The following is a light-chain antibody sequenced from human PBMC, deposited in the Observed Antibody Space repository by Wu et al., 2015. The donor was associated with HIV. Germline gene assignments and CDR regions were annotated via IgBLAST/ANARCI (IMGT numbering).Light chain of an antibody. CDR3: QKYNTAPWT. CDR2: AAS. V-gene: IGKV1-27*01. Sequence: DIQMTQSPSSLSASVGDRVTITCRASQAISSYLAWYQQKPGKAPQLLIFAASTLQSGVPSRFSGSGSGTDFTLTISSLQPEDVATYYCQKYNTAPWTFDQGTKVE. J-gene: IGKJ1*01. CDR1: QAISSY.